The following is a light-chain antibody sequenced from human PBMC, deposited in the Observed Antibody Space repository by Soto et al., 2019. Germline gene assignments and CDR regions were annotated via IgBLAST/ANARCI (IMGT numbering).Light chain of an antibody. CDR2: DAS. J-gene: IGKJ4*01. CDR1: QSISGW. CDR3: QQYDNLPLT. V-gene: IGKV1-5*01. Sequence: DIQMTQSPPTLSASVGDRVTLTCRASQSISGWLAWYQQKPGRAPKVLIYDASSLESGVPSRFSGSGSGTDFTLTISSLQPEDIATYYCQQYDNLPLTFGRGTKVDIK.